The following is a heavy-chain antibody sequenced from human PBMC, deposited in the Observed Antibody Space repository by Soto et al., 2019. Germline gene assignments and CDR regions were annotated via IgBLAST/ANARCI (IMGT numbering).Heavy chain of an antibody. D-gene: IGHD2-2*01. CDR1: GVSISSTNYH. CDR2: IYYSGNT. V-gene: IGHV4-39*01. Sequence: QLQLQESGPGLVRPSETLSLTCTVSGVSISSTNYHWGWIRQPPGKGLEWIGGIYYSGNTYYNSSLNSRVPISIATTKNQFSLKLSSVAAADTGVYYCASSGLLPAANGLHDYYGEDVWGQGTTVTVSS. J-gene: IGHJ6*02. CDR3: ASSGLLPAANGLHDYYGEDV.